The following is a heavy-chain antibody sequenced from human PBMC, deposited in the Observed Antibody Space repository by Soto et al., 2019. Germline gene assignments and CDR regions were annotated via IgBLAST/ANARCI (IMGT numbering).Heavy chain of an antibody. CDR2: IRSKANSYAT. CDR1: GFTFSGSA. V-gene: IGHV3-73*02. D-gene: IGHD6-13*01. Sequence: EVQLVESGGGLVQPGGSLKLSCAASGFTFSGSAMHWVRQASGKGLEWVGRIRSKANSYATAYAASVKGRFTISRDDSKNTAYLQMNSLKTEDTAVYYCTRRTAAGTDPYYYYYGMDVWGQGTTVTVSS. J-gene: IGHJ6*02. CDR3: TRRTAAGTDPYYYYYGMDV.